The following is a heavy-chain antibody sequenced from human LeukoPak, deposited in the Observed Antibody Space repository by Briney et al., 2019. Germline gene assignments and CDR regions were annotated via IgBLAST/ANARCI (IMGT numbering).Heavy chain of an antibody. D-gene: IGHD3-10*01. Sequence: SLXLSCAASXFXXSSXAMHWVXQXPGKGXXWXAVXSYDGSSKYYADSVKGRFTISRDNSENTLYLQMSSLKTDDSAVYYCARNPAAWFGELSSWFDPWGQGTLVTVSS. CDR1: XFXXSSXA. V-gene: IGHV3-30-3*01. CDR3: ARNPAAWFGELSSWFDP. CDR2: XSYDGSSK. J-gene: IGHJ5*02.